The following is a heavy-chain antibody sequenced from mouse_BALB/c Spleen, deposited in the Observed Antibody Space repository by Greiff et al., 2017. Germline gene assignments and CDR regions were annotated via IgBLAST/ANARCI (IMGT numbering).Heavy chain of an antibody. CDR3: ARREGNYFYAMDY. V-gene: IGHV5-6-2*01. J-gene: IGHJ4*01. CDR1: GFTFSSYY. Sequence: EVKVEESGGGLVKLGGSLKLSCAASGFTFSSYYMSWVRQTPEKRLELVAAINSNGGSTYYPDTVKGRFTISRDNAKNTLYLQMSSLKSEDTALYYCARREGNYFYAMDYWGQGTSVTVSS. CDR2: INSNGGST. D-gene: IGHD2-1*01.